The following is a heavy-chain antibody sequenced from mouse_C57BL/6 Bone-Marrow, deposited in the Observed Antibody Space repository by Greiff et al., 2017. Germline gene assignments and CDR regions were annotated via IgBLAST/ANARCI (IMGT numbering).Heavy chain of an antibody. V-gene: IGHV1-7*01. CDR2: INPSSGYT. Sequence: QVQLQQSGAELAKPGASVKLSCKASGYTFTSYWMHRVKQRPGQGLEWIGYINPSSGYTKYNQKFKDKATLTADKSSSTAYMQLSSLTYDDSAVYYCARGLGRWYFDVWGTGTTVTVSS. J-gene: IGHJ1*03. CDR3: ARGLGRWYFDV. D-gene: IGHD4-1*01. CDR1: GYTFTSYW.